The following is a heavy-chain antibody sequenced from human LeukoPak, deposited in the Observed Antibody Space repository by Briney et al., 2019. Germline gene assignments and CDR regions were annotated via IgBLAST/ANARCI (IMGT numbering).Heavy chain of an antibody. V-gene: IGHV3-7*01. CDR1: GFTFSSYW. D-gene: IGHD3-22*01. Sequence: PGGSLRLSCAASGFTFSSYWMNWVRQAPGKGLEWVANIKQDGSEKYYVDSVRGRITISRDNAKNSLYLQMNSLRAEDTAVYYCARYSSGSLHFDYWGQGTLVTASS. J-gene: IGHJ4*02. CDR3: ARYSSGSLHFDY. CDR2: IKQDGSEK.